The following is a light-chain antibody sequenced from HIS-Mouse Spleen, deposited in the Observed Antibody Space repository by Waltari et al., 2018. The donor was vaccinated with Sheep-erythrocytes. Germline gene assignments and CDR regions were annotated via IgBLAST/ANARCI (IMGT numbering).Light chain of an antibody. CDR3: CSYAGSSTPWV. V-gene: IGLV2-23*01. CDR2: EGS. Sequence: QSSLTQPASVSGSPGQSLTISCTATSRDVGSYNLVSWYQQHPGKAPKLMIYEGSKRPSGVSNRFSGSKSGNTASLTISGLQAEDEADYYCCSYAGSSTPWVFGGGTKLTVL. J-gene: IGLJ3*02. CDR1: SRDVGSYNL.